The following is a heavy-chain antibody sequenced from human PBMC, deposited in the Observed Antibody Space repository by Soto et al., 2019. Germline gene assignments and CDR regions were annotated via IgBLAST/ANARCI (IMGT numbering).Heavy chain of an antibody. Sequence: SETLSLTCTVSGGSISSYYWSWIRQPPGKGLEWIGYIYYSGSTNYNPSLKSRVTISVDTSKNQFSLKLSSVTAADTAVYYCAGRGYGPHCSGGSCYSDYWGQGTLVTVSS. V-gene: IGHV4-59*08. CDR1: GGSISSYY. CDR2: IYYSGST. CDR3: AGRGYGPHCSGGSCYSDY. J-gene: IGHJ4*02. D-gene: IGHD2-15*01.